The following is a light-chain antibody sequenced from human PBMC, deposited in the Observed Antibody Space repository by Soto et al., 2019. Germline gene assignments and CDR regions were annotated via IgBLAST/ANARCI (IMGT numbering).Light chain of an antibody. Sequence: QSALTQPPSVSGSPGQSVTISCTGTSSDIGSYSRVSWYQQPPGTAPKLMIYQVSNRPSGVPDRFSGSKSGNTASLTISGLQAEDEADYYCSSYSSSSTLVVFGGGTKLTAL. V-gene: IGLV2-18*02. CDR1: SSDIGSYSR. J-gene: IGLJ2*01. CDR2: QVS. CDR3: SSYSSSSTLVV.